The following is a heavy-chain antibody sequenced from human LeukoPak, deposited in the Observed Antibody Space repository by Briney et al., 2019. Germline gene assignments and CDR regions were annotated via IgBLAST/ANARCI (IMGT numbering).Heavy chain of an antibody. J-gene: IGHJ6*03. CDR2: INLGVST. D-gene: IGHD1-7*01. Sequence: KPSENLSCTCAVYGWTFSGYYWSWIRQPPGKGLKWSGEINLGVSTNYDPSINGQVIIAVDTSTAQFSLKLSSVTAADTAVYYCARETDITATTGDLYYYYYYKDVCGKGTTVTVSS. CDR3: ARETDITATTGDLYYYYYYKDV. V-gene: IGHV4-34*01. CDR1: GWTFSGYY.